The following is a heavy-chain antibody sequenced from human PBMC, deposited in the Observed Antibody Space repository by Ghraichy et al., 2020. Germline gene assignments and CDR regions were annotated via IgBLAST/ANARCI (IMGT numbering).Heavy chain of an antibody. D-gene: IGHD6-13*01. Sequence: ASVKVSCKASGYTFTSYGISWVRQAPGQGLEWMGWISAYNGNTNYAQKLQGRVTMTTDTSTSTAYMELRSLRSDDTAVYYCARDLGLAAAGQEYYYGMDVWGQGTTVTVSS. V-gene: IGHV1-18*01. CDR1: GYTFTSYG. J-gene: IGHJ6*02. CDR2: ISAYNGNT. CDR3: ARDLGLAAAGQEYYYGMDV.